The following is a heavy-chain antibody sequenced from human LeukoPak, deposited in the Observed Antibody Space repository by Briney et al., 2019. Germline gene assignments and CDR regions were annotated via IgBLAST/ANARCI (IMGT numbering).Heavy chain of an antibody. D-gene: IGHD3-3*01. Sequence: SVKVSCKASGGTFSSYAISWVRQAPGQGLEWIGGIIPIFGTANYAQKFQGRVTITADESTSTAYMELSSLRSEDTALYYCARGPRPTYYDYWSGYYTGEYFDYWGQGTLVTVSS. CDR1: GGTFSSYA. J-gene: IGHJ4*02. CDR3: ARGPRPTYYDYWSGYYTGEYFDY. CDR2: IIPIFGTA. V-gene: IGHV1-69*01.